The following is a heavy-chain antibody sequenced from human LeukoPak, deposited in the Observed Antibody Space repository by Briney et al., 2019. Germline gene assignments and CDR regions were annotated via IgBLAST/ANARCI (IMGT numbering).Heavy chain of an antibody. Sequence: GGSLRLSCTASGFTVSSSYMSWVRQAPGKGLKWVSVIYSGGSTHYADSVKGRFTISRDNSKNTVYLQMNSLRAEDTAVYYCARDHSLGFLEYSSSRAFDYWGQGTLVTVSS. D-gene: IGHD6-6*01. CDR1: GFTVSSSY. V-gene: IGHV3-53*01. CDR2: IYSGGST. CDR3: ARDHSLGFLEYSSSRAFDY. J-gene: IGHJ4*02.